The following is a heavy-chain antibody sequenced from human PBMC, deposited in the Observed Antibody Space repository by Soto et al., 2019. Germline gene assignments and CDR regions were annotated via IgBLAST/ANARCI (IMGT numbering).Heavy chain of an antibody. CDR1: GYSFTSYW. Sequence: GESLKISCEGSGYSFTSYWIGWVRQMPGKGLEWMGMIYPGDSDTRYSPSFQGQVTISADKSISTAYLQWSSLKASDTAMYYCVRTPHCSRTSCYAPGCSYHCSMGVWVQGSKVTVSS. J-gene: IGHJ6*02. D-gene: IGHD2-2*01. V-gene: IGHV5-51*01. CDR2: IYPGDSDT. CDR3: VRTPHCSRTSCYAPGCSYHCSMGV.